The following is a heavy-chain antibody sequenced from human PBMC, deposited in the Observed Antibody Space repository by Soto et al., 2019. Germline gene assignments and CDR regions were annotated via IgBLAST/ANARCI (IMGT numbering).Heavy chain of an antibody. CDR1: GYSFTSYW. CDR3: ARHSLPREVVAATHDY. D-gene: IGHD2-15*01. CDR2: IYPGDSDT. J-gene: IGHJ4*02. Sequence: HGESLKISCKGSGYSFTSYWIGWVRQMPGKGLEWMGIIYPGDSDTRYSPSFQGQVTISADKSISTAYLQWSSLKASDTAMYYCARHSLPREVVAATHDYWGQGTLVTVSS. V-gene: IGHV5-51*01.